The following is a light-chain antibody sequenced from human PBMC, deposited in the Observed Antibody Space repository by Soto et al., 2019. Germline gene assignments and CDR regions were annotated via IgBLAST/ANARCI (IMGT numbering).Light chain of an antibody. CDR2: EVS. CDR3: SSYTSSSNLV. Sequence: QSALTQPASVSGSPGQSITISCTGSSSDVGGYNYVSRYQQHPGKAPKLMIYEVSNRPSGISNRFSGSKSGNTASLTLSGLQAEDEADYYCSSYTSSSNLVLGGGTK. J-gene: IGLJ2*01. V-gene: IGLV2-14*01. CDR1: SSDVGGYNY.